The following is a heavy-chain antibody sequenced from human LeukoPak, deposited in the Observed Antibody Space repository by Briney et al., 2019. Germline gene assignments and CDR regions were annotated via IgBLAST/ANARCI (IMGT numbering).Heavy chain of an antibody. D-gene: IGHD2-15*01. CDR1: GFTFSSYG. Sequence: GGSLRLSCAASGFTFSSYGMHWVRQAPGKGLEWVAYIRYDGSNKYYADSVKGRFTISRDNAKNSLFLQMNSLRAEDTAVYYCARVLRYCSGGNCYSGGLGYMDVWGKGTTVTISS. V-gene: IGHV3-30*02. CDR2: IRYDGSNK. J-gene: IGHJ6*03. CDR3: ARVLRYCSGGNCYSGGLGYMDV.